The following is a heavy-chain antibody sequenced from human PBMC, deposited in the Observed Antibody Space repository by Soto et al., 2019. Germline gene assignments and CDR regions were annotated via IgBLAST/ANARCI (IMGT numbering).Heavy chain of an antibody. D-gene: IGHD3-3*01. J-gene: IGHJ5*02. CDR3: ARTYYDFWSGPRGNWFDP. CDR1: GYSFTSYW. CDR2: IDPSDSYT. V-gene: IGHV5-10-1*01. Sequence: SGESLKISCKGSGYSFTSYWISWVRQMPGKGLEWMGRIDPSDSYTNYSPSFQGHVTISADKSISTAYLQWSSLKASDTAMYYCARTYYDFWSGPRGNWFDPWGQGTLVTVSS.